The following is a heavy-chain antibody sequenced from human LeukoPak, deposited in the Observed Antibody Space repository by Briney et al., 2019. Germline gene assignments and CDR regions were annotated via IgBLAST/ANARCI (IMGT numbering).Heavy chain of an antibody. D-gene: IGHD3-9*01. V-gene: IGHV4-34*01. J-gene: IGHJ4*02. CDR3: ARYVVLRYFDWLLPASGIFDY. Sequence: SETLSLTCAVYGGSFSGYYWRWIRQPPGKGLEWIGEINHSGSTNYNPSLKSRVTISVDTSKNQFSLKLSSVTAADTAVYYCARYVVLRYFDWLLPASGIFDYWGQGTLVTVSS. CDR2: INHSGST. CDR1: GGSFSGYY.